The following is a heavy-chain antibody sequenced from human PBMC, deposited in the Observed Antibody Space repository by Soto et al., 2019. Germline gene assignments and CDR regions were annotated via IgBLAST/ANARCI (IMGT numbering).Heavy chain of an antibody. CDR1: GFTFSNAW. Sequence: EVQLVESGGGLVKPGGSLRLSCAASGFTFSNAWMNWVRQAPGKGLEWVGRIKSKTDGGTTDYAAPVKGRFTISRDDSTNTLYLQMNSLKTEDTAVYYCTTTGYSSSWGIDYWGQGTLVTVSS. D-gene: IGHD6-13*01. V-gene: IGHV3-15*07. CDR2: IKSKTDGGTT. CDR3: TTTGYSSSWGIDY. J-gene: IGHJ4*02.